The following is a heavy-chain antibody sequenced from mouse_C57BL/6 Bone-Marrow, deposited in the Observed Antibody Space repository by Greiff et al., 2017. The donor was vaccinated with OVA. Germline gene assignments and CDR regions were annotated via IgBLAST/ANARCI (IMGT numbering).Heavy chain of an antibody. J-gene: IGHJ2*01. CDR1: GFTFSSYA. CDR3: ARVLYYFDY. V-gene: IGHV5-4*01. Sequence: EVQLVESGGGLVKPGGSLKLSCAASGFTFSSYAMSWVRQTPEKRLEWVATISDGGSYTYYPDNVKGRFTISRDNAKNNLYLQRSHLKSEDTAMYYCARVLYYFDYWGQGTTLTVSS. CDR2: ISDGGSYT.